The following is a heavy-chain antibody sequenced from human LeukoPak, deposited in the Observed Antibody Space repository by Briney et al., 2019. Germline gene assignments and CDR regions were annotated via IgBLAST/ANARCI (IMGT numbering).Heavy chain of an antibody. J-gene: IGHJ3*02. V-gene: IGHV1-69*13. D-gene: IGHD3-22*01. Sequence: ASVKVSCMASGGTFSSYAISWVRQAPGQGLEWMGGIIPIFGTANYAQKFQGRVTITADESTSTAYMELSSLRSEDTAVYYCARENNYYDSSGFLAFDIWGQGTMVTVSS. CDR1: GGTFSSYA. CDR2: IIPIFGTA. CDR3: ARENNYYDSSGFLAFDI.